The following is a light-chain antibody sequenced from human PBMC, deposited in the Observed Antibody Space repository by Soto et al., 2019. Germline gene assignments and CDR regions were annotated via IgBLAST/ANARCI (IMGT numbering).Light chain of an antibody. CDR3: QQSYNAPIT. J-gene: IGKJ5*01. CDR1: QSISTW. Sequence: DIQMTQSPSTLSASAGDRVTITCRASQSISTWLAWYQQKPGKAPKLLIYGASSLASGVPSRFSGSGSGTDFTLTISSLQPEDFATYYCQQSYNAPITFGQGTRLDI. CDR2: GAS. V-gene: IGKV1-5*01.